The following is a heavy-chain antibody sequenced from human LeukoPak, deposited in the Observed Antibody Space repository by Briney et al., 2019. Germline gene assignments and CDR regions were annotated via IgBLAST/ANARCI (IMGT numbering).Heavy chain of an antibody. CDR3: SREPSIAAADTFWFDP. CDR2: IRTKANSYAT. J-gene: IGHJ5*02. Sequence: GGSLKLSCAASGFPFSGSTMHWVRQAAGKGLEWVGRIRTKANSYATAYAASVKGRFTISRDDSKNTAYLQMNGLKTEDTAVYYCSREPSIAAADTFWFDPWGQGTLVTVSS. CDR1: GFPFSGST. D-gene: IGHD6-13*01. V-gene: IGHV3-73*01.